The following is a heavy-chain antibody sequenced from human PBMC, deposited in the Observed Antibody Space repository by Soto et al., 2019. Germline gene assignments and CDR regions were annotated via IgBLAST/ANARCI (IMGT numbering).Heavy chain of an antibody. V-gene: IGHV4-30-4*01. J-gene: IGHJ5*02. CDR2: IYYSGST. D-gene: IGHD3-10*01. CDR3: ARGPFITMVRRRYNWFDP. CDR1: GGSISSGDYY. Sequence: SETLSLTCTVSGGSISSGDYYWSWIRQPPGKGLEWIGYIYYSGSTYYNPSLKSRVTISVDTSKNQFSLKLSSVTAADTAVYYCARGPFITMVRRRYNWFDPWGQGTLVTVSS.